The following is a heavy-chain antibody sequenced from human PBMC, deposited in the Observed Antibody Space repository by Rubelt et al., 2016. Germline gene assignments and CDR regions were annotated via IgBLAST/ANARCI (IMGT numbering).Heavy chain of an antibody. J-gene: IGHJ5*02. D-gene: IGHD2-8*01. CDR2: ISSRGGNI. Sequence: GKGLEWVSYISSRGGNIYYADSVKGRFTISRDNAKKSLYLQMNSLRAEDTAVYYCARRGTTYCTDVSCNPNWFDPWGQGTLVTVSS. V-gene: IGHV3-11*01. CDR3: ARRGTTYCTDVSCNPNWFDP.